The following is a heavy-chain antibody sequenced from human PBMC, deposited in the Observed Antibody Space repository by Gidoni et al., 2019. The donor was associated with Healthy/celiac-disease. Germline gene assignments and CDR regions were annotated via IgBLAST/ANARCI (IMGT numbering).Heavy chain of an antibody. D-gene: IGHD3-9*01. Sequence: QVQLVQSGAEVQKPGSSVKVSCTASGGTFSSYAISWVRQAPGQGLEWMGGIIPIFGTANYAQKFQGRVTITADESTSTAYMELSSLRSEDTAVYYCASSPGDYDILTGYYFFDYWGQGTLVTVSS. J-gene: IGHJ4*02. V-gene: IGHV1-69*01. CDR1: GGTFSSYA. CDR3: ASSPGDYDILTGYYFFDY. CDR2: IIPIFGTA.